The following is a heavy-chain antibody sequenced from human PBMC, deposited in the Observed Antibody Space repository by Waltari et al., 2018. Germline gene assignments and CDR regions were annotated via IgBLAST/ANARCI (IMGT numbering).Heavy chain of an antibody. V-gene: IGHV5-51*01. Sequence: EVQLVESGGGFVQPGGSLKLSCAASGFPFSGSAMHLVRQMPAKRLEWMGIIYPGDSDTRYSPSFQGQVTISADKSISTAYLQWSSLKASDTAMYYCARRGADGGNSGDYYYYGMDVWGQGTTVTVSS. CDR1: GFPFSGSA. D-gene: IGHD2-21*02. J-gene: IGHJ6*02. CDR3: ARRGADGGNSGDYYYYGMDV. CDR2: IYPGDSDT.